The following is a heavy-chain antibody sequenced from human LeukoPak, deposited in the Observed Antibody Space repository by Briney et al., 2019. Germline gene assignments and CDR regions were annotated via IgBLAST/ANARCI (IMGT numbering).Heavy chain of an antibody. Sequence: GGSLRLSCAASGFTFSSYAMSWVRQAPGQGLEWVSSISYSGDSTYSADSVKGRFTISRDNARNSLFLQMNSLRAEDTAVYYCASPPSVDSSSTYYFEYWGQGTLVTVSS. CDR1: GFTFSSYA. V-gene: IGHV3-23*01. CDR2: ISYSGDST. J-gene: IGHJ4*02. D-gene: IGHD6-6*01. CDR3: ASPPSVDSSSTYYFEY.